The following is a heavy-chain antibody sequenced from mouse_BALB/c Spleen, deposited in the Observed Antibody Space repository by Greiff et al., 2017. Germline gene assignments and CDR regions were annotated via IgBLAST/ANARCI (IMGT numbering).Heavy chain of an antibody. CDR2: ISSGGST. V-gene: IGHV5-6-5*01. CDR3: ARHYRYDKDSYAMDY. CDR1: GFTFSSYA. D-gene: IGHD2-14*01. Sequence: EVKLVESGGGLVKPGGSLKLSCAASGFTFSSYAMSWVRQHPEKRLEWVASISSGGSTYYPDSVKGRFTISRDNARNILYLQMSSLRSEDTAMYYCARHYRYDKDSYAMDYWGQGTSVTVSS. J-gene: IGHJ4*01.